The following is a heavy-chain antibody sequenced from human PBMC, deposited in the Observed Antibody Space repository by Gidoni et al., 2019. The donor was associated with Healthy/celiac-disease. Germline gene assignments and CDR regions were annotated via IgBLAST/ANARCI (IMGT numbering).Heavy chain of an antibody. CDR1: GFTFSSYG. J-gene: IGHJ4*02. CDR3: ASGAGYSSSWVPY. V-gene: IGHV3-33*01. D-gene: IGHD6-13*01. Sequence: QVQLVESGGGVVQPGRSLRLSCAASGFTFSSYGMHWVRQAPGKGLEWVAVIWYDGSNKYYADSVKGRFTISRDNSKNTLYLQMNSLRAEDTAVYYCASGAGYSSSWVPYWGQGTLVTVSS. CDR2: IWYDGSNK.